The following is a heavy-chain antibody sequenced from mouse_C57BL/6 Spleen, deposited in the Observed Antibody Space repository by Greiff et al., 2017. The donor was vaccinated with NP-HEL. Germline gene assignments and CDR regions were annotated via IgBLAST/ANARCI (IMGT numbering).Heavy chain of an antibody. Sequence: QVQLQQSGPELVKPGASVKISCKASGYAFSSSWMNWVKQRPGKGLEWIGRIYPGDGDTNYNGKFKGKATLTADKSSSTAYMQLSSLTSEDSAVYFCARSELGGYFDVWGTGTTVTVSS. CDR3: ARSELGGYFDV. CDR2: IYPGDGDT. CDR1: GYAFSSSW. D-gene: IGHD4-1*01. V-gene: IGHV1-82*01. J-gene: IGHJ1*03.